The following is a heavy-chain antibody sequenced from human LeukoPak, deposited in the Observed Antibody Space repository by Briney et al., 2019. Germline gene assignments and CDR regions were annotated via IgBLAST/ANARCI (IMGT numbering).Heavy chain of an antibody. CDR3: ARVAESIDY. Sequence: GASVKVSCKASGYTFTTYDINWVRQATGQGLEWMGWMNPKSGYTGYAQKFQGRVTMTRDTSISTAYMEVSSLRSEDTAVYYCARVAESIDYWGQGTLVTVSS. V-gene: IGHV1-8*01. CDR2: MNPKSGYT. J-gene: IGHJ4*02. D-gene: IGHD2-21*01. CDR1: GYTFTTYD.